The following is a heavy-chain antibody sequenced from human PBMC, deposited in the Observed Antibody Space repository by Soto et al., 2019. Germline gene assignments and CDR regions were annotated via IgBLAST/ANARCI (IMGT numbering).Heavy chain of an antibody. CDR1: GLTFINAL. D-gene: IGHD2-8*01. CDR2: IKSKNDGETT. CDR3: TTDAQWGI. J-gene: IGHJ3*02. V-gene: IGHV3-15*07. Sequence: GGSLRLSCAVSGLTFINALMNWVRQAPGKGLEWVGRIKSKNDGETTEYNTPVKGRFTISRDDSKNTLYLQMNSLKTEDTAVYYCTTDAQWGIWGQGAMVTVSS.